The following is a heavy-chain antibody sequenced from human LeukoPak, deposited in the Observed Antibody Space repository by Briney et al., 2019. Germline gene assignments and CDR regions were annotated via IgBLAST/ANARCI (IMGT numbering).Heavy chain of an antibody. CDR3: ARAVVLYYDGSGYSTRFDY. V-gene: IGHV4-59*01. J-gene: IGHJ4*02. CDR1: GGSITSYY. CDR2: ISYSGST. Sequence: SETLSLTCIVSGGSITSYYWSWIRQPPGKGLEWIGYISYSGSTNYTPSLKSRVTISLDTSKNQFSLKLRSVTAADTAMYYCARAVVLYYDGSGYSTRFDYWGQGTLVTVSS. D-gene: IGHD3-22*01.